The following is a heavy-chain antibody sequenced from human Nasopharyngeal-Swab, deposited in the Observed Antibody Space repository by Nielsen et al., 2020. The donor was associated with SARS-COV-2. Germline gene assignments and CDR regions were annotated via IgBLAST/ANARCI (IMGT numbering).Heavy chain of an antibody. D-gene: IGHD1-26*01. J-gene: IGHJ6*02. V-gene: IGHV4-34*01. Sequence: RQAPGKGLEWIGEINHSGSTNYNPSLKSRVTISVDTSKNQFSLKLSSVTAADTAVYYCARERWERRGGGKMGMDVWGQGTTVTVSS. CDR3: ARERWERRGGGKMGMDV. CDR2: INHSGST.